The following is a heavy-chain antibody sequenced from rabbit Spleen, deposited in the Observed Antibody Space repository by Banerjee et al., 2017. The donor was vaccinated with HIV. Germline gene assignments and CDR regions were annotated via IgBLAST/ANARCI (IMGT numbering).Heavy chain of an antibody. CDR3: ARGYSDGYRSYVNAFNL. CDR2: VSGYNGNA. V-gene: IGHV1S45*01. J-gene: IGHJ4*01. D-gene: IGHD6-1*01. Sequence: QEQLVESGGGLVQPDGSLTLTCTASGFTISGSYYMCWVRQAPGKGLEWIGCVSGYNGNAYYATWAKGRCTISKTSSTTVTLQMTSLTVADTGTYFCARGYSDGYRSYVNAFNLWGPGTLVTVS. CDR1: GFTISGSYY.